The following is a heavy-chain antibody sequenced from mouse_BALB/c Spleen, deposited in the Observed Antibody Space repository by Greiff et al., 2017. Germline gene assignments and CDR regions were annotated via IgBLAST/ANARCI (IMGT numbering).Heavy chain of an antibody. CDR2: IRNKASGYTT. Sequence: EVKLMESGGGLVQPGGSLRLSCATSGFTFTDYYMSWVRQPPGKGLEWLGFIRNKASGYTTEYSASVKGPFTISRDNSKIILYLQMNTPRAEYSANYTCARALTGYYCAMDYWGQGTSVTVSS. CDR1: GFTFTDYY. V-gene: IGHV7-3*02. J-gene: IGHJ4*01. D-gene: IGHD4-1*01. CDR3: ARALTGYYCAMDY.